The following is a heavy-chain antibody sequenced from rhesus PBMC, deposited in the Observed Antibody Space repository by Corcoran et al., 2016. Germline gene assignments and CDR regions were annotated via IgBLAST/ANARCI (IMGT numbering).Heavy chain of an antibody. Sequence: EVQLAESGGGLVQPGGSLRLSCAASGFTVSSYWMSWVRQAPGKGLEWLSYIYGSTMDYGEAVKGRFTVSRDNAKNSLYLQMNSLRAEDTAVYYCTRYCTGSGCLLFDYWGQGVLVTVSS. CDR3: TRYCTGSGCLLFDY. CDR1: GFTVSSYW. CDR2: IYGSTM. J-gene: IGHJ4*01. D-gene: IGHD2-21*01. V-gene: IGHV3-11*01.